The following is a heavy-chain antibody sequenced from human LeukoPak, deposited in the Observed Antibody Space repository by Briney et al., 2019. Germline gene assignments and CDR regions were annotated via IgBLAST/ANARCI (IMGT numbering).Heavy chain of an antibody. J-gene: IGHJ4*02. Sequence: GGSLRLSCAASGFTFSSYSMNWVRQAPGKGLEWVSSISSSSSYIYYADSVKGRFTISRDNAKNSLYLQMNSLRAEDTALYYCAKADASIAAAGTFDYWGQGTLVTVSS. CDR3: AKADASIAAAGTFDY. V-gene: IGHV3-21*04. CDR2: ISSSSSYI. D-gene: IGHD6-13*01. CDR1: GFTFSSYS.